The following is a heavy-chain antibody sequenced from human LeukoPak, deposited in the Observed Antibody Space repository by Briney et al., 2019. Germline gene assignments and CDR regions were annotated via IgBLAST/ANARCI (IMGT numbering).Heavy chain of an antibody. J-gene: IGHJ6*03. CDR1: GFTFSSYG. D-gene: IGHD2/OR15-2a*01. CDR2: IRYDGSNK. V-gene: IGHV3-30*02. Sequence: GGSLRLSCAASGFTFSSYGMHWVRQAPGKGLEWVAFIRYDGSNKYYADSVKGRFTISRDNSKSTLYLQMNSLRAEDTAMYYRAKVTGERYYLYYYYYMDVWGKGTTVTVSS. CDR3: AKVTGERYYLYYYYYMDV.